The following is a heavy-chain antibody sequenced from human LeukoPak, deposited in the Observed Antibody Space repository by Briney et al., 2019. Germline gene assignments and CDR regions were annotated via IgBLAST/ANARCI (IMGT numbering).Heavy chain of an antibody. CDR3: ARLYSSGWYFDY. J-gene: IGHJ4*02. CDR1: GGSISSYS. CDR2: IYYSGST. D-gene: IGHD6-19*01. Sequence: PSETLSLTCTVSGGSISSYSWNWIRQPPGKGLEWIGYIYYSGSTNYSPSLKSRVTISLDTSKNQFSLKLSSVTAADTALYYCARLYSSGWYFDYWGQGILVTVSS. V-gene: IGHV4-59*08.